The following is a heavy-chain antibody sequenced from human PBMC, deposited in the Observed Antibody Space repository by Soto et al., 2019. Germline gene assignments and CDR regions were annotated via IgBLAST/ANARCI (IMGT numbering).Heavy chain of an antibody. CDR1: GYTLTELS. CDR2: FDPEDGET. V-gene: IGHV1-24*01. J-gene: IGHJ4*02. D-gene: IGHD3-22*01. CDR3: ARVGYFDSDGFPRPYDY. Sequence: ASVKVSCKVSGYTLTELSMHWVRQAPGKGLEWMGGFDPEDGETIYAQKFQGRVTMTEDTSTDTAYMELSSLRSEDTAVYYCARVGYFDSDGFPRPYDYWGQGTLVTVSS.